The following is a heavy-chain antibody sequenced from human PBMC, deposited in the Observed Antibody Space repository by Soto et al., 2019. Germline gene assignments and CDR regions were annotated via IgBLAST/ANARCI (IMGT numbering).Heavy chain of an antibody. J-gene: IGHJ4*02. CDR2: INPMFNST. Sequence: QVQLVQSGAGVKKPGSSVKVSCEAPGGTFDHAAITWVRQAPGQGLEWMGGINPMFNSTHYAQKFQGRVTITADAATSTAFMELRRLRSDDTAVYYCARQIFAADYWGQGTLLIVSS. CDR3: ARQIFAADY. V-gene: IGHV1-69*01. CDR1: GGTFDHAA. D-gene: IGHD3-9*01.